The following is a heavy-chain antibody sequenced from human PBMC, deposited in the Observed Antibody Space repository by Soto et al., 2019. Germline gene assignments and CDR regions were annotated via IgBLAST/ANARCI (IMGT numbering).Heavy chain of an antibody. V-gene: IGHV1-3*01. CDR2: INPGNGDT. J-gene: IGHJ5*02. D-gene: IGHD3-22*01. Sequence: ASVKVSCKASVYTFSNYGIQWVRQAPGQRLEWMGWINPGNGDTKYSQKIQDRVTFTRDTSASTAYMELNSLRSEDTAVYYCARAGRYYDSSVYYSTKIWFDPWGQGTLVTVSS. CDR3: ARAGRYYDSSVYYSTKIWFDP. CDR1: VYTFSNYG.